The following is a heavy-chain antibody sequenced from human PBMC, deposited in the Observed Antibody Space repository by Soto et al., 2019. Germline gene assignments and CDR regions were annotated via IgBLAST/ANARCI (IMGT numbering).Heavy chain of an antibody. V-gene: IGHV4-59*11. CDR3: ARVGSSGWAPDY. CDR2: IFYSGST. Sequence: PSETLSLTCTVSGGSITGHYWTWIRQPPGKRLEWIGYIFYSGSTNYNPSLESRVTISVDTSENQFSLKLSSVTAADTAVYYCARVGSSGWAPDYWGPGTLVTVSS. D-gene: IGHD6-19*01. J-gene: IGHJ4*02. CDR1: GGSITGHY.